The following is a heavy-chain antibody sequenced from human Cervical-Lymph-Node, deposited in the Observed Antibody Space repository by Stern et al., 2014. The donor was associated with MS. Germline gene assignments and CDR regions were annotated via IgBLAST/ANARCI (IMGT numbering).Heavy chain of an antibody. CDR2: INPNSGGT. D-gene: IGHD1-26*01. J-gene: IGHJ3*02. CDR1: GYTFTGYY. CDR3: ARGVGATWEDAFDI. Sequence: QDQLVQSGAEVKKPGASVKVSCKASGYTFTGYYMHWVRQAPGQGLEWMGRINPNSGGTNYAQKLQGRVTMTRDTSISTAYMELSRLRSDDTAVYYCARGVGATWEDAFDIWGQGTMVTVSS. V-gene: IGHV1-2*06.